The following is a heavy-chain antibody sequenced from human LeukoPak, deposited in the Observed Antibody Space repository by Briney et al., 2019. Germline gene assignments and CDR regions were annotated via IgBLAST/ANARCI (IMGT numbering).Heavy chain of an antibody. CDR2: INEDATTI. D-gene: IGHD3-16*01. Sequence: GVSLRLSCAASRFAFSAYWMHWVRQAPGKGLEWVSRINEDATTITYADSVKGRFIISRDNSKKSLYLQMNNLRAEDTGVYYCVRDLILVWTPGDDFDFWGQGTLVIVSS. CDR3: VRDLILVWTPGDDFDF. CDR1: RFAFSAYW. V-gene: IGHV3-74*01. J-gene: IGHJ4*02.